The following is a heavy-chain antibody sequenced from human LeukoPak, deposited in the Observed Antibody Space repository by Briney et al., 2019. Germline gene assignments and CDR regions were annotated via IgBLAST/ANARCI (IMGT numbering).Heavy chain of an antibody. D-gene: IGHD6-6*01. CDR3: ARVKYSSSDYYYYGMDV. CDR2: ISSSSSYT. Sequence: LSLTCTVSGGSISSGGYYWSWIRQAPGKGLEWVSYISSSSSYTNYADSVKGRFTISRDNAKDSLYLQMNSLRAEDTAVYYCARVKYSSSDYYYYGMDVWGQGTTVTVSS. V-gene: IGHV3-11*06. CDR1: GGSISSGGYY. J-gene: IGHJ6*02.